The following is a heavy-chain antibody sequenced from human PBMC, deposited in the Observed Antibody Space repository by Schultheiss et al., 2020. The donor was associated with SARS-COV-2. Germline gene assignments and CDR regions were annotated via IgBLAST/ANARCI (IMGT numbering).Heavy chain of an antibody. CDR2: ISYDGSNK. V-gene: IGHV3-33*05. Sequence: GESLKISCAASGFTFSSYGMHWVRQAPGKGLEWVAVISYDGSNKYYADSVKGRFTISRDNSKNTLYLQMNSLRAEDTAVYYCARVISVDEWFGEFNYGMDVWGQGTTVTVSS. D-gene: IGHD3-10*01. CDR1: GFTFSSYG. J-gene: IGHJ6*02. CDR3: ARVISVDEWFGEFNYGMDV.